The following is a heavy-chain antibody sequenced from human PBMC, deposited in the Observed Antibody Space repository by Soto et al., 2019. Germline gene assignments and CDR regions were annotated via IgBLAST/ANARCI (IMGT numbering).Heavy chain of an antibody. CDR2: ISGSGGST. CDR1: GFTFSSYA. CDR3: ATCYDSSGSPFDY. D-gene: IGHD3-22*01. Sequence: GGSLRLSCAASGFTFSSYAMSWVRQAPGTGLEWVSAISGSGGSTYYADSVKCRFTISRDNTKNTLYLQMNSLRAEDTAVYYCATCYDSSGSPFDYWGQGTLVTVSS. V-gene: IGHV3-23*01. J-gene: IGHJ4*02.